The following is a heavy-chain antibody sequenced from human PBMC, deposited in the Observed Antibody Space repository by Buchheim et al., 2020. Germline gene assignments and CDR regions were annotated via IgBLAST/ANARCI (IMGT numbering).Heavy chain of an antibody. J-gene: IGHJ4*01. CDR1: GFTFTKYE. CDR2: ISTSGSDV. V-gene: IGHV3-48*03. D-gene: IGHD3-16*01. Sequence: EVHLVESGGGSVQPGGSLRLSCAAPGFTFTKYEMNWVRQAPGKGLAWVSYISTSGSDVYYSDSAKGRFTISRDNAKNSLYLQRNSLGAEDTAVYYFVRDRSTYDWGYWGHGTL. CDR3: VRDRSTYDWGY.